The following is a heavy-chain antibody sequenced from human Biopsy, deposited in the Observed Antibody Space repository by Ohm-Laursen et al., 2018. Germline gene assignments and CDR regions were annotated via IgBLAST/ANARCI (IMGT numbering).Heavy chain of an antibody. CDR3: VRDPYYSTNWQAFDV. CDR2: INRDGSTS. D-gene: IGHD2-2*01. Sequence: SLRLSCAASGFTFSGYWMHWVRHAPGKGLVWVSRINRDGSTSRYADSVEGRFTISRDNAKNTMYLQMNSLRAEDTAVYYCVRDPYYSTNWQAFDVWGQGTMVTVSS. J-gene: IGHJ3*01. V-gene: IGHV3-74*01. CDR1: GFTFSGYW.